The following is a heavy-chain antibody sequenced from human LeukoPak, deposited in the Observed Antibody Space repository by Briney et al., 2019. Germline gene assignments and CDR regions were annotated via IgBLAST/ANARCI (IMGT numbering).Heavy chain of an antibody. CDR1: GFTFSSYA. Sequence: GGSLRLSCAASGFTFSSYAMSWVRQAPGKGLEWVSDISGSGDSTNYADSVKGRFTISRDNSKNTLYLQMNSLRAEDTAVYYCAKNRGDQLPKVWDWFDPWGQGTLVTVSS. D-gene: IGHD2-2*01. CDR3: AKNRGDQLPKVWDWFDP. J-gene: IGHJ5*02. V-gene: IGHV3-23*01. CDR2: ISGSGDST.